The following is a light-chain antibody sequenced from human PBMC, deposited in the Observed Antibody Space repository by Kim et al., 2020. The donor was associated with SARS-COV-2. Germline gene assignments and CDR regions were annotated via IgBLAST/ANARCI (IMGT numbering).Light chain of an antibody. V-gene: IGLV3-19*01. CDR3: QSRDSGGNVL. CDR1: SLRSYY. J-gene: IGLJ2*01. Sequence: SSELTQDPAVSVALGQTVRITCQGDSLRSYYTTWYQQRPRQAPVLIIYGRNNRPSGMSDRFSGSSSGNTASLTISGARAEDEADFYCQSRDSGGNVLFGGGTQLTVL. CDR2: GRN.